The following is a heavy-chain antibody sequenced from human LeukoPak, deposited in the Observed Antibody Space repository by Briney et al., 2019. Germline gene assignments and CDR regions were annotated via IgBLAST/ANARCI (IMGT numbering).Heavy chain of an antibody. CDR2: IIPILGIA. J-gene: IGHJ4*02. V-gene: IGHV1-69*04. CDR1: GGIFSSYA. CDR3: ARLRPGNYFDY. Sequence: ASVTVSCKASGGIFSSYAISWVRQAPGQGLEWMGRIIPILGIANYAQKFQGRVTITADKSTSTAYMELSSLRSEDTAVYYCARLRPGNYFDYWGQGTLVTVSS.